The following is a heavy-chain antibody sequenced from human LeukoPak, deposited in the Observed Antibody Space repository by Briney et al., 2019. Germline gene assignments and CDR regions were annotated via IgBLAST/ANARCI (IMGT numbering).Heavy chain of an antibody. D-gene: IGHD2/OR15-2a*01. V-gene: IGHV4-34*01. J-gene: IGHJ4*02. Sequence: SETLSLTCAVYGGSFSGYYWSWIRQPPGKGLEWIGEINHSGSTNYNPSLKSRVTISVDTSKNQFSLKLRSVTAADTAVYYCARLLASDGLPAYFDYWGRGTLVTVSS. CDR1: GGSFSGYY. CDR2: INHSGST. CDR3: ARLLASDGLPAYFDY.